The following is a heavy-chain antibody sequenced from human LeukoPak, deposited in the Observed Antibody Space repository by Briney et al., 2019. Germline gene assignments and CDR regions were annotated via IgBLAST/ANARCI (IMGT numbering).Heavy chain of an antibody. V-gene: IGHV3-48*04. CDR1: GFTFSTYS. J-gene: IGHJ4*02. CDR3: ARPASTSPLGY. Sequence: GGSLSLSCAASGFTFSTYSMNWVRQAPGKGLEWVSYISSSGSTIYYADSVKGRFTISRDNANNSLYLQMNSLRAEDTALYYCARPASTSPLGYWGQGTLVTVSS. CDR2: ISSSGSTI.